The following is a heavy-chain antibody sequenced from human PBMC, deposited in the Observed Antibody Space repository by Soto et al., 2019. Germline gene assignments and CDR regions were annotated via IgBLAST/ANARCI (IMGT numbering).Heavy chain of an antibody. CDR2: MYYSGST. J-gene: IGHJ4*02. D-gene: IGHD6-13*01. V-gene: IGHV4-59*01. CDR3: ARDFPGIGFDY. CDR1: GGSISSYY. Sequence: SETLSVTCTVSGGSISSYYWSWVRQPPGKGLEWIGYMYYSGSTNYNPSLKSRVTISVDTSKNQFSLKLSSVTAADTAVYYCARDFPGIGFDYWGRGTLVTV.